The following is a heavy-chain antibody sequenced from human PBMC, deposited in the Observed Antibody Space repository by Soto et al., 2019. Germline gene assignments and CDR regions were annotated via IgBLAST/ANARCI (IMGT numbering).Heavy chain of an antibody. D-gene: IGHD6-13*01. Sequence: GGSLRLSCAASGFTFSTYSMNWVRQAPGKGLEWVSSISSSSTIYYADSVKGRFTISRDNSMNTLYLQMKTLRAEDTAVYYCAKVSSSWYAGFFDLWGQGTLVTVSS. CDR2: ISSSSTI. CDR3: AKVSSSWYAGFFDL. CDR1: GFTFSTYS. J-gene: IGHJ4*02. V-gene: IGHV3-48*01.